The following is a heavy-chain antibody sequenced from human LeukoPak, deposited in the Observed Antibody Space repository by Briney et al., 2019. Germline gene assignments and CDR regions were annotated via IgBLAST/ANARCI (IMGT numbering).Heavy chain of an antibody. CDR2: ISSSSSYI. CDR1: GFTFSSYS. V-gene: IGHV3-21*01. D-gene: IGHD3/OR15-3a*01. Sequence: GGSLRLSCAASGFTFSSYSMNWVRQAPGKGLEWVSSISSSSSYIYYADSVKGRFTISRDNAKNSLYLQMNSLRAEDTAVYYCARAYDFGPYYFDYWGQGTLVTVSS. J-gene: IGHJ4*02. CDR3: ARAYDFGPYYFDY.